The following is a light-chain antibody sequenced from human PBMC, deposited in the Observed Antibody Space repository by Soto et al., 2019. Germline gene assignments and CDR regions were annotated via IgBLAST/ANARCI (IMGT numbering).Light chain of an antibody. CDR1: QTINSY. CDR2: AAS. Sequence: DIQMTQSPSSLSASVGDTVTITCRASQTINSYLNWYQKKQGKAPKLLIFAASSLQSGVPSRFDGSGSGTDFTLTITNLQPEDVATYFCQQSFSTPALTFGGGTKVELK. J-gene: IGKJ4*01. CDR3: QQSFSTPALT. V-gene: IGKV1-39*01.